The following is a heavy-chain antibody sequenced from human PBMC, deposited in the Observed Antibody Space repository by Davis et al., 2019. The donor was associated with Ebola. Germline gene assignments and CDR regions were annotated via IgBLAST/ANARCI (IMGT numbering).Heavy chain of an antibody. V-gene: IGHV3-30*03. D-gene: IGHD5-18*01. CDR3: ARARGYSYGTTIN. J-gene: IGHJ4*02. Sequence: PGGSLRLSCAASGFTFSSYGMHWVRQAPGKGLEWVAVISYDGSNKYYADSVKGRFTISRDNSKNTLYLQMNSLRAEDTAVYYCARARGYSYGTTINWGQGTLVTVSS. CDR1: GFTFSSYG. CDR2: ISYDGSNK.